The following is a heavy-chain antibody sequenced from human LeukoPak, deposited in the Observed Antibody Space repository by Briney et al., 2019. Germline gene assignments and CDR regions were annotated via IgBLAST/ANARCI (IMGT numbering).Heavy chain of an antibody. CDR3: ARGGIQVSGIDEFDY. Sequence: GGSLRLSCAASGFTFINYDMHWVRQVMGKGLEWVSAIGTRGDTHYSGSVKGRFTISRENAESSLYLQMNSLRAGDTAVYYCARGGIQVSGIDEFDYWGQGTLVTVSS. V-gene: IGHV3-13*01. CDR2: IGTRGDT. CDR1: GFTFINYD. J-gene: IGHJ4*02. D-gene: IGHD6-19*01.